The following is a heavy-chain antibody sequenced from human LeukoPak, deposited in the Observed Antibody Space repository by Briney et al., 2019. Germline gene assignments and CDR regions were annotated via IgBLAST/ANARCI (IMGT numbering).Heavy chain of an antibody. Sequence: GGSLRLSCAASGFTFSGDARSWVRQAPGKGLEWVSAISGSGGSTYYADSVKGRFTISRDNSKNTLYLQMNSLRAEDTAVYYCARVRYGELDVWGQGTTVTVSS. D-gene: IGHD4-17*01. CDR1: GFTFSGDA. V-gene: IGHV3-23*01. CDR3: ARVRYGELDV. J-gene: IGHJ6*02. CDR2: ISGSGGST.